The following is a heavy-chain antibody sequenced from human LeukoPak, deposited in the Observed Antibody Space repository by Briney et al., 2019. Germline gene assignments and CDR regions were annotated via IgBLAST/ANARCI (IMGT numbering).Heavy chain of an antibody. CDR1: GYTFTSYA. CDR2: INAGNGNT. V-gene: IGHV1-3*01. Sequence: ASVKVSCKASGYTFTSYAMHWVRQAPGQRLEWMGWINAGNGNTKYSQKLQGRVTITRDTSASTAYMELSSLRSEDTAVYYCASDGYGSGYYYYGMDVWGQGTTVTVSS. D-gene: IGHD3-10*01. J-gene: IGHJ6*02. CDR3: ASDGYGSGYYYYGMDV.